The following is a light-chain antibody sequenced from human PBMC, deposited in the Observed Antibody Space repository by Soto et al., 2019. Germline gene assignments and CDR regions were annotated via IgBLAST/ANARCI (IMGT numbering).Light chain of an antibody. V-gene: IGKV2-28*01. CDR3: MQALQTPFT. CDR2: LGS. J-gene: IGKJ3*01. CDR1: QSLLHSNGFNY. Sequence: DIVMTQSPLSLPVTPGEPASISCRSSQSLLHSNGFNYLDWYLQKPGQSPQLLIYLGSNRASGVPGRFSGSGSGTDFTLTISRVEPEDVGVYYCMQALQTPFTFGPGTKVDIE.